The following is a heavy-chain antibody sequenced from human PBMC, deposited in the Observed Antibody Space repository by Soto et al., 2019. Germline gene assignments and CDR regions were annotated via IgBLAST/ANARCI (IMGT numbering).Heavy chain of an antibody. CDR2: IYSGGST. J-gene: IGHJ4*02. V-gene: IGHV3-53*01. D-gene: IGHD5-12*01. Sequence: PGXSLILSCAASGCTVSSNYMSCVRQAPGKGLEWVSVIYSGGSTYYADSVKGRFTISRDNSKNTLYLQMNSLRAEDTAVYYCAREVATLFDYWGQGTLVTVSS. CDR1: GCTVSSNY. CDR3: AREVATLFDY.